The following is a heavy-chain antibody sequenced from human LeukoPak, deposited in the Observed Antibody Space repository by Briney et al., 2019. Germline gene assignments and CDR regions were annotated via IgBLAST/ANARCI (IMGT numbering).Heavy chain of an antibody. J-gene: IGHJ4*02. CDR1: GFTFSSYA. Sequence: GGSLRLSCAASGFTFSSYAMTWVRQAPGKGLEWVSAISDSGGSTYYADSVKGWFTISRDNSKNTLSLQMNSLRAVDTAVYYCAKDEKNWGYGDYRSWGQGTLVTVSS. V-gene: IGHV3-23*01. CDR3: AKDEKNWGYGDYRS. D-gene: IGHD4-17*01. CDR2: ISDSGGST.